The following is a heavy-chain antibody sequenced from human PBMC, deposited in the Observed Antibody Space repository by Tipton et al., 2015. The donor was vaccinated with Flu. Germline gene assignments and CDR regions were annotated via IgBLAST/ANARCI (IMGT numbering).Heavy chain of an antibody. CDR3: ARGAVVVPAAIAAYYYYMDV. V-gene: IGHV4-59*12. J-gene: IGHJ6*03. Sequence: TLSLTCTVSGGSISSYYWSWIRQPPGKGLEWIGYIYYSGSTNYNPSLKSRVTISVDTSKNQFSLKLSSVTAADTAVYYCARGAVVVPAAIAAYYYYMDVWGKGTTVTVSS. CDR1: GGSISSYY. CDR2: IYYSGST. D-gene: IGHD2-2*02.